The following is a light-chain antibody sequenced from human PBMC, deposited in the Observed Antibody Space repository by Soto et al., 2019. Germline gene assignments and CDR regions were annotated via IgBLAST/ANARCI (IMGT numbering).Light chain of an antibody. J-gene: IGLJ7*01. CDR3: AAWDDSLNGAV. V-gene: IGLV1-44*01. CDR2: TND. Sequence: QSALSQPPSASGTPGQRVTISCSGSSSNIGDNTVNWYKQLPGAAPTLLIYTNDKRPAGAPDRISGSKSGTSASLAISGLQSEDEADYYCAAWDDSLNGAVFGGGTQLTVL. CDR1: SSNIGDNT.